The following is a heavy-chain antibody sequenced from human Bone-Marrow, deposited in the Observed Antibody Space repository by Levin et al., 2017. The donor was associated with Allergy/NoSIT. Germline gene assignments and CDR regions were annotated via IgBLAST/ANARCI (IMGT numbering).Heavy chain of an antibody. CDR2: ISNDGRNT. V-gene: IGHV3-30*18. D-gene: IGHD4-17*01. Sequence: PGESLKISCGGSGFTFSAYGMHWVRQAPGKGLEWVAVISNDGRNTHYGDSVRGRFTISRDNSNNTLYLQMNSLRVEDTAMYYCAKDQVAFGDYVFDYWGQGNLVTVSS. CDR3: AKDQVAFGDYVFDY. J-gene: IGHJ4*02. CDR1: GFTFSAYG.